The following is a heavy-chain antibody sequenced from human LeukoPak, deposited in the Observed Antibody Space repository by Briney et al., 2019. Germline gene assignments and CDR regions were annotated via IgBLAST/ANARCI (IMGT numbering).Heavy chain of an antibody. Sequence: SQTLSLTCAISGDSLSSNSASWTWIRQSPSRGLGWLGRTYYRSRWYNDYATSVKTRVSINPDPSKNQFSLQLSSVTPDDTAVYFCARQLLAPPPKYYYYMDVWGKGTTVTVSS. J-gene: IGHJ6*03. CDR1: GDSLSSNSAS. D-gene: IGHD3-3*01. CDR3: ARQLLAPPPKYYYYMDV. V-gene: IGHV6-1*01. CDR2: TYYRSRWYN.